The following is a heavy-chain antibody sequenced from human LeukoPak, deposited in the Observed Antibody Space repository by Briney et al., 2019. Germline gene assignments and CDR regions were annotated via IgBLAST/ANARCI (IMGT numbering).Heavy chain of an antibody. CDR1: GFTSSTYW. V-gene: IGHV3-74*01. D-gene: IGHD4-17*01. J-gene: IGHJ4*02. CDR3: ARSYYGDYEDF. CDR2: INSDGSST. Sequence: PGGSLRLSCAASGFTSSTYWIHWVRQAPGKGLMWVSRINSDGSSTSYADSVKGQFTISRDNAKNTVYLHMNSLKVEDTAVYYCARSYYGDYEDFWGQGTLVAVSS.